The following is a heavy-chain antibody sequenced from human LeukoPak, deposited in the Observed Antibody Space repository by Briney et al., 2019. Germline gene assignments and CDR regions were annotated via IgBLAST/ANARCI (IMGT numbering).Heavy chain of an antibody. D-gene: IGHD3-10*01. Sequence: GSLRLSCVASGFTFTNWPMSWVRQAPGKGLEWVSGIGGSAGTAFYADSVKGRFTISRDNSKNTLYLHMDSLRAEDTAVYHCAKDGYGSGSYSQYFDYWGQGILVTVSS. J-gene: IGHJ4*02. V-gene: IGHV3-23*01. CDR1: GFTFTNWP. CDR2: IGGSAGTA. CDR3: AKDGYGSGSYSQYFDY.